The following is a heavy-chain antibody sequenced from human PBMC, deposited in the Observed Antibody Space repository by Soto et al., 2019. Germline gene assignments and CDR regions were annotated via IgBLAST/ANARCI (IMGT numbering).Heavy chain of an antibody. CDR1: GGSISSGDYY. D-gene: IGHD2-15*01. CDR2: ISNTGIT. V-gene: IGHV4-30-4*01. Sequence: QVQLQESGPGLVKPSQTLSLTCTVSGGSISSGDYYWSWIRQSPGKGLEWIGYISNTGITYYKPSLKSRPSISVDTSKNQFSLKLTSVTAADTAVYYCAREFCSGGYCYGQPGWFDPWGQGTLVTVSS. J-gene: IGHJ5*02. CDR3: AREFCSGGYCYGQPGWFDP.